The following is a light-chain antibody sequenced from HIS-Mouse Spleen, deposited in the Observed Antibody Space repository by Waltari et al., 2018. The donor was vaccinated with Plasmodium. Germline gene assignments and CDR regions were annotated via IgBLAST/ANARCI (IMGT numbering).Light chain of an antibody. CDR1: SSEVGGYNY. V-gene: IGLV2-11*01. CDR3: CSYAGSYTYV. J-gene: IGLJ1*01. Sequence: QSALTQPRPVSGSPGQSVTISCTGTSSEVGGYNYVSWYQQPPGQAPKLMIYDVSKRPSGVPDRFSGSKSGNTASLTISGLQAEDEADYYCCSYAGSYTYVFGTGTKVTVL. CDR2: DVS.